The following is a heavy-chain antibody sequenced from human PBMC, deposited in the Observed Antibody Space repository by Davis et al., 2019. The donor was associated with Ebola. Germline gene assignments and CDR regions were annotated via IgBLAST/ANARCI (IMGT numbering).Heavy chain of an antibody. V-gene: IGHV4-39*02. CDR1: GGSISSYY. CDR2: IYYSGST. D-gene: IGHD2-21*01. Sequence: MPSETLSLTCTVSGGSISSYYWGWIRQPPGKGLEWIGSIYYSGSTYYNPFLKSRVTISVDTSKNQFSLQLNSVTPEDTAVYYCARDKCGGDCYSFPTYTYYFDYWGQGTLVTVSS. J-gene: IGHJ4*02. CDR3: ARDKCGGDCYSFPTYTYYFDY.